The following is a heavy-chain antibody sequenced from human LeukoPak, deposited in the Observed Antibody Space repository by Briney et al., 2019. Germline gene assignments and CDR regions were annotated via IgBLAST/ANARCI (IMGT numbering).Heavy chain of an antibody. J-gene: IGHJ4*02. CDR3: AREYYDSSSTGY. Sequence: PSETLSLTCTVSGGSISSSSYYWGWIRQPPGKGLEWIGSIYYSGSTYYNQSPKSRVTISVDTSKNQFSLKLSSVTAADTAVYYCAREYYDSSSTGYWGQGTLVTVSS. V-gene: IGHV4-39*02. CDR2: IYYSGST. D-gene: IGHD3-22*01. CDR1: GGSISSSSYY.